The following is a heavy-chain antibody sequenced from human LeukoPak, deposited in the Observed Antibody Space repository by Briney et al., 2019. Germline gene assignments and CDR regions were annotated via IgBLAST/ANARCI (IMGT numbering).Heavy chain of an antibody. D-gene: IGHD3-22*01. Sequence: SETLSLTCTVSGGSISTGGYYWSWIRQNPGKGLEWIGYIYYTGSTYYNSSLKSRVTISVDTSKNQFSLKLSSVTAADTAVYYCARVCSYYDSSGYYTRGGVFDYWGQGTLVTVSS. CDR1: GGSISTGGYY. V-gene: IGHV4-31*03. CDR3: ARVCSYYDSSGYYTRGGVFDY. J-gene: IGHJ4*02. CDR2: IYYTGST.